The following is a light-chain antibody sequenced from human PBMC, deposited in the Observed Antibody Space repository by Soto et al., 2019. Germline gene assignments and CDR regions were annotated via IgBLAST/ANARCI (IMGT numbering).Light chain of an antibody. V-gene: IGLV1-44*01. J-gene: IGLJ2*01. CDR2: SNN. CDR1: SSNIGSNT. CDR3: AAWDDSLNGGV. Sequence: QSVLTQPPSASGTPGQRVTISCSGSSSNIGSNTVNWYQQLPGTAPKLLIYSNNQRPSGVPDRFSGSKSGTSASLAISGLQPEDEADYYCAAWDDSLNGGVFGGGTKLTV.